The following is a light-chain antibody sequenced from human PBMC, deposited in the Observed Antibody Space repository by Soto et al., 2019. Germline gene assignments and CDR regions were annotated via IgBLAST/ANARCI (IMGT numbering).Light chain of an antibody. CDR2: AIF. CDR1: QGPSRW. V-gene: IGKV1-12*01. J-gene: IGKJ4*01. CDR3: QQGKSFPLT. Sequence: DIQMTQSPSSVSASVGDRISITCRASQGPSRWLAWYQQKPGKAPKLLIYAIFNLQSGVPSRFSGSGSGTEFSLTINSLQPEDFGTYYCQQGKSFPLTFGGGTKVEI.